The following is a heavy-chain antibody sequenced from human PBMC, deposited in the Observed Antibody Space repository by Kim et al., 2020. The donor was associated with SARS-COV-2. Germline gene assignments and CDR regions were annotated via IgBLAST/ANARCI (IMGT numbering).Heavy chain of an antibody. J-gene: IGHJ5*02. Sequence: SETLSLTCTVSGGSISSGGYYWSWIRQHPGKGLEWIGYIYYSGSTYYNPSLKSRVTISVDTSKNQFSLKLSSVTAADTAVYYCARDTAQYYYGSGSYFETLGQGTLVTDSS. CDR3: ARDTAQYYYGSGSYFET. CDR1: GGSISSGGYY. D-gene: IGHD3-10*01. V-gene: IGHV4-31*03. CDR2: IYYSGST.